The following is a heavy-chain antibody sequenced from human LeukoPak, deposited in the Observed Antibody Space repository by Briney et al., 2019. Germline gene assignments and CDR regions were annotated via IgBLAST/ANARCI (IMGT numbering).Heavy chain of an antibody. CDR3: AGRSGSFDH. Sequence: GGSLRLSCAASGFTFSNYWMSWVRQAPGKGLEWVANIKQDGSKKNYVDSVKGRFTISRDNGKNSLYLQMNSLRAEDTAVYYCAGRSGSFDHWGQGTLVTVSS. J-gene: IGHJ4*02. CDR1: GFTFSNYW. CDR2: IKQDGSKK. D-gene: IGHD3-10*01. V-gene: IGHV3-7*01.